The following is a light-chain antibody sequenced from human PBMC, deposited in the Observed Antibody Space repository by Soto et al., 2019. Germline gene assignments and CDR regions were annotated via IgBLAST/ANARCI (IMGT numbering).Light chain of an antibody. CDR3: AAWDDSLNGYWV. Sequence: QSVLTQPPSASGTAGQVVTISCSGGDSNIGSNSVYWYQHLPRMAPKLLIYSDNQRPSGVPDRFSGSKSGTSASLAISGLQSEDEADYYCAAWDDSLNGYWVFGGGTKVTVL. J-gene: IGLJ3*02. CDR2: SDN. CDR1: DSNIGSNS. V-gene: IGLV1-44*01.